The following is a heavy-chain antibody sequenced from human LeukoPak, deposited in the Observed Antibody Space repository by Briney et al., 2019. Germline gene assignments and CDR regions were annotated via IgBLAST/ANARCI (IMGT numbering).Heavy chain of an antibody. CDR1: GGSISSYY. D-gene: IGHD3-3*01. J-gene: IGHJ5*02. V-gene: IGHV4-59*01. CDR3: ARGVDYDFWSGTLFDP. CDR2: IYYSGST. Sequence: SETLSLTCTVSGGSISSYYWSWIRQPPGKGLEWIGYIYYSGSTNYNPSLKSRVTISVDTSKNQFSLNLNSVAAADTAVYYCARGVDYDFWSGTLFDPWGQGTLVSVSS.